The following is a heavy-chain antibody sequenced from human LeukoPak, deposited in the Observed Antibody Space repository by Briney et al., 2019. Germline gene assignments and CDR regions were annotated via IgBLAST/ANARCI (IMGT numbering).Heavy chain of an antibody. CDR2: ISSSGSTI. J-gene: IGHJ4*02. V-gene: IGHV3-48*03. Sequence: GGSLRLSCAASGFTFSSYEMNWVRQAPGKGLEWVSYISSSGSTIYYADSVKGRFTISRDNAKNSLYLQMDSLRAEDTAVYYCAKKYSHGSFDYWGQGTLVTVSS. CDR1: GFTFSSYE. CDR3: AKKYSHGSFDY. D-gene: IGHD5-18*01.